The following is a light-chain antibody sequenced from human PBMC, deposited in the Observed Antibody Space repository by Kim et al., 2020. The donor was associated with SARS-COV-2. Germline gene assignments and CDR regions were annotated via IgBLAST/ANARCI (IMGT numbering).Light chain of an antibody. CDR3: QQYGSSPPVYT. J-gene: IGKJ2*01. CDR2: GAS. V-gene: IGKV3-20*01. CDR1: QSVSSSY. Sequence: PEESATLSCRASQSVSSSYLAWYQQKPGQAPRLLIYGASSRATGIPARFSGSGSGTDFTLTISRLEPEDFAVYYCQQYGSSPPVYTFGQGTKLEI.